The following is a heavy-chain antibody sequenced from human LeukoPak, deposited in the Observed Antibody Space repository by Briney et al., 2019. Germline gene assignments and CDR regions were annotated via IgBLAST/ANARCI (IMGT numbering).Heavy chain of an antibody. CDR1: GFTFSGSA. D-gene: IGHD3-16*01. V-gene: IGHV3-73*01. J-gene: IGHJ4*02. CDR2: IRSKANSYAT. Sequence: PGGSLRLSCAASGFTFSGSAMRWVRQASGKGLEWDGRIRSKANSYATAYAASVKGRFTISRDDSKNTAYLQMNSLKIEDTAVYYCTSPTLSWGQGTLVTVSS. CDR3: TSPTLS.